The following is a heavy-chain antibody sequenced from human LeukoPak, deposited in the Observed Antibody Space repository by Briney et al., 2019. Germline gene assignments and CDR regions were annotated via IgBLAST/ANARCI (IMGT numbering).Heavy chain of an antibody. CDR3: ARGTYSSGWPDLFDY. CDR2: IYYSGST. J-gene: IGHJ4*02. Sequence: SETLSLTCTVSGGSISSSSYYWGWIRQPPGKGLEWIGSIYYSGSTYYNPSLKSRVTISVDTSKNQFSLKLSSVTAADTAVYYCARGTYSSGWPDLFDYWGQGTLVTVSS. D-gene: IGHD6-19*01. V-gene: IGHV4-39*07. CDR1: GGSISSSSYY.